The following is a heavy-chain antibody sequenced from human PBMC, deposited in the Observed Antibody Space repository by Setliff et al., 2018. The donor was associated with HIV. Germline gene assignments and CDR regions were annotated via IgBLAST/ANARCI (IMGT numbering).Heavy chain of an antibody. Sequence: ASVKVSCKASGYTFTSYAMHWVRQAPGQRLEWMGWINAGNGNTKYSQKFQGRVTITRDTSASTAYMELSSLRPEDTAVYYCARDPPYSYGYTSYYGMDVWGQGTTVTVSS. V-gene: IGHV1-3*01. CDR2: INAGNGNT. CDR3: ARDPPYSYGYTSYYGMDV. CDR1: GYTFTSYA. J-gene: IGHJ6*02. D-gene: IGHD5-18*01.